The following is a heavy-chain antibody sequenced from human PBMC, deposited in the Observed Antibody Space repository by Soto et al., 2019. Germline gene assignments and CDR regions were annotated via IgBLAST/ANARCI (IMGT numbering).Heavy chain of an antibody. Sequence: EVQLLESGGGLVQPGGSLRLSCAASGFAFSVYSMGWVRQAPGKGLEWVSVISGNGASTYYPESVKGRFTISRDVSKDTLFGEMESVGAEDSDVYNCERLGVYSGYDPFDYWGQGNLVTVSS. V-gene: IGHV3-23*01. CDR2: ISGNGAST. CDR1: GFAFSVYS. D-gene: IGHD5-12*01. J-gene: IGHJ4*02. CDR3: ERLGVYSGYDPFDY.